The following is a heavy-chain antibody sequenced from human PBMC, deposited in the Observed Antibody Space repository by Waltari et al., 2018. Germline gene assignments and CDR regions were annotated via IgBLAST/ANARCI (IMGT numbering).Heavy chain of an antibody. D-gene: IGHD2-15*01. V-gene: IGHV4-4*02. CDR2: VHQSGRS. Sequence: QVQLQASGPGLVKPSGTLSLTCTVSGDSISNNFFWSWVRQSPGKGLEWIGQVHQSGRSNYNPSLESRVTVSMDTSKNQFSLRVTSVTAADTAIYYCASDRGRGLYLDSWGQGTLVTVSP. CDR1: GDSISNNFF. CDR3: ASDRGRGLYLDS. J-gene: IGHJ4*02.